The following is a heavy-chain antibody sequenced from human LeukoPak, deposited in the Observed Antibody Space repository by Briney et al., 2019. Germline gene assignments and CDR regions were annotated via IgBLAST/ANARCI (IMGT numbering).Heavy chain of an antibody. Sequence: ASVKVSCKASGYTFTSYYMHWVRQAPGQGLEWMGIINPSGTTTNYAQEFRGRVTMTRDLSTGTDYMELSSLRSDDTAVYFCARDNSVGDYAWWFDPWGQGTLVTVSS. CDR3: ARDNSVGDYAWWFDP. J-gene: IGHJ5*02. D-gene: IGHD1-26*01. CDR1: GYTFTSYY. CDR2: INPSGTTT. V-gene: IGHV1-46*01.